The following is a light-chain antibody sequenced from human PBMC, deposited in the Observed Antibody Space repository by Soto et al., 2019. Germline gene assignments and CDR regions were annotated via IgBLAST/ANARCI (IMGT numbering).Light chain of an antibody. CDR2: GNS. Sequence: QSVLTQPPSVSGAPGQRVTIPCTGSSSNIGAGYDVHWYQQLPGTAPKLLIYGNSNRPSGVPDRFSGSKSGTSASLAITGLQAEDEPDYYCQSYDSSLREVFGGGTKLTVL. J-gene: IGLJ2*01. V-gene: IGLV1-40*01. CDR3: QSYDSSLREV. CDR1: SSNIGAGYD.